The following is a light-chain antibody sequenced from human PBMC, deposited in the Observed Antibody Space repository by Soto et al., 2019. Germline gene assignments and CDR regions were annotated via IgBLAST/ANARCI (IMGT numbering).Light chain of an antibody. Sequence: EIVLTQSPATLSLSPGERGTRTCRASQSVSNFLAWYQHKPGQAPRLLIYDASIRAAGVPARFSGSGSGTDFSLTISSLEPEDFAIYYCQQRSIWPPWTFGQGTKVDI. V-gene: IGKV3-11*01. CDR2: DAS. CDR3: QQRSIWPPWT. CDR1: QSVSNF. J-gene: IGKJ1*01.